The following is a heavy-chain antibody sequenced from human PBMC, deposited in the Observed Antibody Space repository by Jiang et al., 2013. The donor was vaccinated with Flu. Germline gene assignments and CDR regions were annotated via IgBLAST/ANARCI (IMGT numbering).Heavy chain of an antibody. CDR1: GGTFSSYA. D-gene: IGHD4-17*01. Sequence: SVKVSCKASGGTFSSYAISWVRQAPGQGLEWMGGIIPIFGTANYAQKFQGRVTITADESTSTAYMELSSLRSEDTAVYYCVILSHGDPDFDYWGQGTLVTVSS. CDR3: VILSHGDPDFDY. J-gene: IGHJ4*02. V-gene: IGHV1-69*01. CDR2: IIPIFGTA.